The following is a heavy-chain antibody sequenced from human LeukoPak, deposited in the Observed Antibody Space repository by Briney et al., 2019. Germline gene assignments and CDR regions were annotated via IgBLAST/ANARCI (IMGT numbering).Heavy chain of an antibody. V-gene: IGHV1-8*02. Sequence: WASVKVSCKASGYTFTSYDINWVRQATGQGLEWMGWMNPNSGNTGYAQKFQGRVTMTRDTSISTAYMELSRLRSDDTAVYYCARDRTMVRGVSNWFDPWGQGTLVTVSS. D-gene: IGHD3-10*01. CDR1: GYTFTSYD. CDR3: ARDRTMVRGVSNWFDP. CDR2: MNPNSGNT. J-gene: IGHJ5*02.